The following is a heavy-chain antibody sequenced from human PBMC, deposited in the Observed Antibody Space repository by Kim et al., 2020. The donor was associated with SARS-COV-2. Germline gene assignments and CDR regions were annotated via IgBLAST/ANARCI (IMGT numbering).Heavy chain of an antibody. CDR1: GGTFSSYT. D-gene: IGHD2-15*01. Sequence: SVKVSCKASGGTFSSYTISWVRQAPGQGLEWMGRIIPILGIANYAQKFQGRVTITADKSTSTAYMELSSLRSEDTAVYYCAREIAPGFEYNWFDPWGQGTLVTVSS. CDR3: AREIAPGFEYNWFDP. J-gene: IGHJ5*02. CDR2: IIPILGIA. V-gene: IGHV1-69*04.